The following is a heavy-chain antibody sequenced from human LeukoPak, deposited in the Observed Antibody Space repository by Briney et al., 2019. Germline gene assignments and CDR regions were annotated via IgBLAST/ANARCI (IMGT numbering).Heavy chain of an antibody. Sequence: PGGSLRLSCAASGFTFSTYTMNWVRQAPGKGLEWVSSISSGSSYIYYADSMKGRFTISRDNAKNSLYLQMNSLRAEDTAVYYCARDTLGNYYYYYMDVWGKGTTVTVSS. J-gene: IGHJ6*03. CDR3: ARDTLGNYYYYYMDV. CDR1: GFTFSTYT. V-gene: IGHV3-21*01. D-gene: IGHD7-27*01. CDR2: ISSGSSYI.